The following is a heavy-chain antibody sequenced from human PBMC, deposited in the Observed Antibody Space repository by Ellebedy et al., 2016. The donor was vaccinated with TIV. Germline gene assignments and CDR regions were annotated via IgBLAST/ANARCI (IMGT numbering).Heavy chain of an antibody. V-gene: IGHV4-39*01. CDR3: TRHGRSDHNSVQYSDY. J-gene: IGHJ4*02. Sequence: MPSETLSLTCTVSGGSISSNNHYWGWVRQRTGKGLEYIGSVYYTGSTYYHPSLKSRVTVSADTSKNQFSLTLISVTSADTAMYYCTRHGRSDHNSVQYSDYWGQGTLVTVSS. CDR1: GGSISSNNHY. CDR2: VYYTGST. D-gene: IGHD2/OR15-2a*01.